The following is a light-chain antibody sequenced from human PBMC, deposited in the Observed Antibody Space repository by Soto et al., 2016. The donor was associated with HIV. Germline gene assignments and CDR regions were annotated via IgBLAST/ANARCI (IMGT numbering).Light chain of an antibody. J-gene: IGKJ1*01. CDR1: QTIPTW. CDR2: KAS. CDR3: QYYNAYSWT. Sequence: DIQVTQSPSTLSASVGDRVTITCRASQTIPTWLAWYQQKPGKAPKLLIYKASAFKTGVPSRFSGCESGTEFTLTISSLQPDDFATYYCQYYNAYSWTFGQGTKVEIK. V-gene: IGKV1-5*03.